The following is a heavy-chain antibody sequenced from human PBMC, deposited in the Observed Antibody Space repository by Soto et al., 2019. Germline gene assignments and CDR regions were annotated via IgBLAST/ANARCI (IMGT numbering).Heavy chain of an antibody. V-gene: IGHV3-74*01. Sequence: EVELVESGGGLVQSGGSLRLTCVTSGFDFSSYWMHWVRQAPGTGREWVSRINSDGTDRDYAGAVKGRFTISRDNAENTVSLQMNSLRAEDTAVYYCGSPGYKSRNALDYWGHGTQV. CDR2: INSDGTDR. D-gene: IGHD3-10*01. CDR3: GSPGYKSRNALDY. CDR1: GFDFSSYW. J-gene: IGHJ4*01.